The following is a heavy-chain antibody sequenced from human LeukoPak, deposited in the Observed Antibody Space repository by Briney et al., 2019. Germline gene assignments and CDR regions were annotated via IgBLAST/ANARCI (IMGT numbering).Heavy chain of an antibody. CDR3: ARVSFAGSSGYRTPFDY. V-gene: IGHV7-4-1*02. D-gene: IGHD3-22*01. CDR1: GYTFTSYA. J-gene: IGHJ4*02. Sequence: GASVKVSCKASGYTFTSYAMNWVRQAPGQGLEWMGWINTNTGNPTYAQGFTGRFVFSLDTSVSTAYLQISSLKAEDTAVYYCARVSFAGSSGYRTPFDYWGQGTLVTVSS. CDR2: INTNTGNP.